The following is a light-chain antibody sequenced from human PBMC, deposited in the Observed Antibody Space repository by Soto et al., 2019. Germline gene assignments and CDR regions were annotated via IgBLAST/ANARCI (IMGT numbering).Light chain of an antibody. V-gene: IGKV1-27*01. J-gene: IGKJ4*01. CDR2: GAS. CDR1: HDIGKS. Sequence: DFQMTQSPSSLSASIGDRVTVTCRASHDIGKSLAWYQQRPGKSPTLLIYGASTLQSGVPPRFSGSGSGTDFTLAIGTLRPEDVATYYCQNYNSAPFIFGGGTKVEVK. CDR3: QNYNSAPFI.